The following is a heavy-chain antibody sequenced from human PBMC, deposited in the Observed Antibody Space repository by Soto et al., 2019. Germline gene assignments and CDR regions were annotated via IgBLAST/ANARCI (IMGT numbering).Heavy chain of an antibody. J-gene: IGHJ1*01. V-gene: IGHV3-64D*06. CDR2: ISSNGGST. Sequence: GGSLRLSCSASGFTFSSYALHWVRQAPGKGLEYVSAISSNGGSTYYADSVKGRFTISRDNSKNTLYLQMSSLRAEDTAVYYCVKAILGYCSGGSCYPFQHWGQGTLVTVSS. D-gene: IGHD2-15*01. CDR1: GFTFSSYA. CDR3: VKAILGYCSGGSCYPFQH.